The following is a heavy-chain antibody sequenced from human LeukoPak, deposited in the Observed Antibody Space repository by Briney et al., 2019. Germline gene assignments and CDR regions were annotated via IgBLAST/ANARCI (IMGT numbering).Heavy chain of an antibody. Sequence: GGSLRLSCAASGFTFSSYGMHWVRQAPGKGLEWVAVISYDGSNKYYADSVKGRFTISRDNSKNTLYLQMNSLRAEDTAVYYCARGARWELLRSIDYWGQGTLVTVSS. CDR3: ARGARWELLRSIDY. D-gene: IGHD1-26*01. V-gene: IGHV3-30*03. J-gene: IGHJ4*02. CDR1: GFTFSSYG. CDR2: ISYDGSNK.